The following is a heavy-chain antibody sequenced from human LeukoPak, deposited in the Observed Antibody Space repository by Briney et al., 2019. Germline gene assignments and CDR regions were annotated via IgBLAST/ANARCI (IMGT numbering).Heavy chain of an antibody. CDR1: GLTFSSNG. CDR2: IRYDGSNK. V-gene: IGHV3-30*02. CDR3: AKDRMGDIVVVPAAIRFDP. D-gene: IGHD2-2*01. J-gene: IGHJ5*02. Sequence: PGGSLGLSCAASGLTFSSNGMHWVRQAPAKGLEWVAFIRYDGSNKYYADSVKGRFTISRDNSKNTLYLQMNSLRAEDTAVYYCAKDRMGDIVVVPAAIRFDPWGQGTLVTVSS.